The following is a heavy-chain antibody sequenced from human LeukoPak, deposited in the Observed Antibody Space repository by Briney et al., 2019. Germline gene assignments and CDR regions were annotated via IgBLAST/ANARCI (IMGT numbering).Heavy chain of an antibody. CDR1: GFTFSSYA. Sequence: GGSLRLSCAASGFTFSSYAMSWVRQAPGKGLEWVSAISGSDGSTYYADSVKGRFTISRDNSKNTLYLQMYSLRAEDTAVYYCAKAGTYPAPREDAFDIWGKGTMVTVSS. J-gene: IGHJ3*02. V-gene: IGHV3-23*01. CDR3: AKAGTYPAPREDAFDI. D-gene: IGHD1-26*01. CDR2: ISGSDGST.